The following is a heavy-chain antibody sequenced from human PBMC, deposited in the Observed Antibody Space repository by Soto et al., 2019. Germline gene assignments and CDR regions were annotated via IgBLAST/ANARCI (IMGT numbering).Heavy chain of an antibody. Sequence: GSLRLSCAASGFTFSDYYMSWIRQAPGKGLEWVSYISSSGSTIYYADSVKGRFTISRDNAKNSLYLQMNSLRAEDTAVYYCASSTVTRYAFDIWGQGTMVTVSS. CDR2: ISSSGSTI. V-gene: IGHV3-11*01. J-gene: IGHJ3*02. D-gene: IGHD4-17*01. CDR1: GFTFSDYY. CDR3: ASSTVTRYAFDI.